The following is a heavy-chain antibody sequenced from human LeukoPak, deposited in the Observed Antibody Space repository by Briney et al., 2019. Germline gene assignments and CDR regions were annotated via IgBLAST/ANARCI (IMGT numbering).Heavy chain of an antibody. J-gene: IGHJ6*03. CDR2: ISGSGGST. D-gene: IGHD5-18*01. CDR1: GFTFSSYG. Sequence: PGGSLRLSCAASGFTFSSYGMSWVRQAPGKGLEWVSAISGSGGSTYYADSVKGRFTISRDNSKNTLYLQMNSLRAEDTAVYYCAKDSPRYSYGYDMDVWGKGTTVTISS. CDR3: AKDSPRYSYGYDMDV. V-gene: IGHV3-23*01.